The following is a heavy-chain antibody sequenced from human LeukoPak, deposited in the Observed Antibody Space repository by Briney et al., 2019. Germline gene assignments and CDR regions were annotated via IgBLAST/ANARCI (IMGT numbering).Heavy chain of an antibody. CDR2: IKQDGAEK. CDR3: ARVGAWDLQRVFEY. D-gene: IGHD1-26*01. V-gene: IGHV3-7*01. CDR1: GFRFGDYW. Sequence: GGSLRLSCAASGFRFGDYWMTWARHIPGKRLEWVANIKQDGAEKHYAESVEGRFIISRDNAKNSLYLEMDSLKVEDTAVYYCARVGAWDLQRVFEYWGQGTLVTVSS. J-gene: IGHJ4*02.